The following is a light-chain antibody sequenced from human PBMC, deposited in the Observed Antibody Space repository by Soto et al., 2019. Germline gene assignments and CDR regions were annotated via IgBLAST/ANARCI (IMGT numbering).Light chain of an antibody. J-gene: IGKJ2*02. V-gene: IGKV3-20*01. CDR2: GAS. CDR3: QQYGSSPGT. CDR1: QSFSSNF. Sequence: EIVLTQSPGTLSLSPGERATLSCRASQSFSSNFLAWYQQKPGQAPKLLISGASSRVTGIPDRFSGSGSGTDFTLTISRLEPEDFALYSCQQYGSSPGTFGQAIKLEIK.